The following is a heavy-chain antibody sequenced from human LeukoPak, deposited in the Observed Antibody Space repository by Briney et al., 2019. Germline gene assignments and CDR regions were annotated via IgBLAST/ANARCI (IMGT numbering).Heavy chain of an antibody. J-gene: IGHJ4*02. CDR3: ARGHGGFDY. V-gene: IGHV4-39*07. CDR1: GGSISSSTSGWGWY. D-gene: IGHD4-23*01. CDR2: IYYSGST. Sequence: SETLSLTCTVPGGSISSSTSGWGWYWGWIRQPPGKGLEWIGSIYYSGSTYYNPSLKSRVTISVDTSKNQFSLKLSSVTAADTAVYYCARGHGGFDYWGQGTLVTVSS.